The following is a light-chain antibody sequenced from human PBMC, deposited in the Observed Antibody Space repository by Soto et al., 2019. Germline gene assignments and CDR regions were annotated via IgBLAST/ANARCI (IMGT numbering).Light chain of an antibody. V-gene: IGLV2-14*01. CDR3: STYTGSTNYV. Sequence: QSVLAQPASVSGSPGQSITISCTGTSSDVGIYNYVSWYQQHPGKAPKLMIYQVTNRPSGVSNRFSGFKSGNTASLTISGLQAEDEADYYCSTYTGSTNYVVGTGTKV. CDR1: SSDVGIYNY. CDR2: QVT. J-gene: IGLJ1*01.